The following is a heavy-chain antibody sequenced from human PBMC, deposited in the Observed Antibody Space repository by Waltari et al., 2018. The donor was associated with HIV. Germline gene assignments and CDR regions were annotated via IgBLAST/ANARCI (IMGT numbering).Heavy chain of an antibody. CDR2: INRDGSST. CDR1: GFTFSSHW. CDR3: ARAGRDGKLPPDY. Sequence: EVQLVESGGGSVQPGGSLRLSCAASGFTFSSHWLHWVRQAPGKGLVWVSRINRDGSSTSYADSVKGRFTISRDNAKNTVYLQMNSLRAEDTAVYYCARAGRDGKLPPDYWGQGTLVTVSS. J-gene: IGHJ4*02. D-gene: IGHD1-26*01. V-gene: IGHV3-74*01.